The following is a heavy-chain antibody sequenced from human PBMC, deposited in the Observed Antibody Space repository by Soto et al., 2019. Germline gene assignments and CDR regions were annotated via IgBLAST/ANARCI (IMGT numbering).Heavy chain of an antibody. CDR2: ISGSGGST. CDR1: GFTFSSYA. V-gene: IGHV3-23*01. CDR3: AKLLSTVTRFPNWFDP. D-gene: IGHD4-4*01. J-gene: IGHJ5*02. Sequence: PGGSLRLSCAASGFTFSSYAMSWVRQAPGKGLEWVSAISGSGGSTYYADSVKGRFTISRDNSKNTLYLQMNSLRAEDTAVYYCAKLLSTVTRFPNWFDPWGQGTLVTVSS.